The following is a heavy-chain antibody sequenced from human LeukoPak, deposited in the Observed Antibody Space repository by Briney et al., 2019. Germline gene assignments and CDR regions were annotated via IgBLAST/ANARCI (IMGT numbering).Heavy chain of an antibody. V-gene: IGHV4-38-2*02. D-gene: IGHD3-10*02. CDR3: ARQGSVFGESNY. CDR2: VFHDGST. CDR1: GRSISLGYY. J-gene: IGHJ4*02. Sequence: PSETLSLTCTVSGRSISLGYYWGWIRQPPGKGLEWIGSVFHDGSTHYNPSLQGRVSISVDTSKNQFSLKLSSVTAADTAVYYCARQGSVFGESNYWGQGTLVTVSS.